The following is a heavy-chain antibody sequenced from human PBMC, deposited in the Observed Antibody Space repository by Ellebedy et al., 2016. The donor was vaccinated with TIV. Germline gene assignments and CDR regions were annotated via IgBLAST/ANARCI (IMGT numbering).Heavy chain of an antibody. CDR1: GYSFTSNW. CDR2: IYPGDSDT. Sequence: GESLKISXKGSGYSFTSNWIGWVRQMPGKGLEWMAIIYPGDSDTKYSPSFQGQVTISVDKSISTGYLQWNSLKASDTAMYYCARQGSCSGGSCSRYFQHWGQGTLVTVSS. V-gene: IGHV5-51*01. D-gene: IGHD2-15*01. J-gene: IGHJ1*01. CDR3: ARQGSCSGGSCSRYFQH.